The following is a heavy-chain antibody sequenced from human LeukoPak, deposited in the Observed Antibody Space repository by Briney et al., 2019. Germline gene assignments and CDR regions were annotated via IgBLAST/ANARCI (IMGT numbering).Heavy chain of an antibody. CDR1: GGSISTYY. CDR2: VYYSGST. Sequence: KPSETLSLTCSVSGGSISTYYWSWIRQPPGKGLEWIGYVYYSGSTKYNPSLEIRVTISVDTSKNQFSLKLKSVTAADTAVYYCARLRVDSGFQAFDIWGQGTTVNVAS. D-gene: IGHD1-26*01. CDR3: ARLRVDSGFQAFDI. J-gene: IGHJ3*02. V-gene: IGHV4-59*08.